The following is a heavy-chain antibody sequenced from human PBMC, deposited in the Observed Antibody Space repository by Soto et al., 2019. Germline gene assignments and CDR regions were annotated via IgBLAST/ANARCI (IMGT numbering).Heavy chain of an antibody. CDR3: AKSPHSQVTLYAY. Sequence: SETLSLTCVVSGYSISSSKWWGCIRQPPGKGLEWIGYIYYTGSTYYNPSLKSRVTISVDTSKNQFSLKLSSVTAADTAVYYCAKSPHSQVTLYAYGGRETLVPVSS. J-gene: IGHJ4*02. CDR2: IYYTGST. V-gene: IGHV4-28*01. D-gene: IGHD4-4*01. CDR1: GYSISSSKW.